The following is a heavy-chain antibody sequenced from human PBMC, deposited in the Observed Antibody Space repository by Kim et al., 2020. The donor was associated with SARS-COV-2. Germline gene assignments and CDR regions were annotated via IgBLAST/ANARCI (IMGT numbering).Heavy chain of an antibody. CDR3: ARDGYGMDV. CDR2: RGNS. V-gene: IGHV4-4*07. Sequence: RGNSKTTPSLRGRVTMSVDTPNNQFSLKLSSVTAADTAVYYCARDGYGMDVWGQGTTVTVSS. J-gene: IGHJ6*02.